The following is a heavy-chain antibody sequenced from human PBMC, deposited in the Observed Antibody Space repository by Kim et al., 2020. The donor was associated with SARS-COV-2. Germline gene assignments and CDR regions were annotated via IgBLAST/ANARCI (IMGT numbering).Heavy chain of an antibody. J-gene: IGHJ4*02. CDR3: ARQYGTYYFDY. CDR1: GGSISSSSYY. D-gene: IGHD1-26*01. V-gene: IGHV4-39*01. Sequence: SETLSLTCSVSGGSISSSSYYWGWIRQPPGKGLEWIGSFYHSGSTYYNPSLKSRVTISVDTSKNHFSLKLSSVTAADTAVYYCARQYGTYYFDYWGQGTLVTVSS. CDR2: FYHSGST.